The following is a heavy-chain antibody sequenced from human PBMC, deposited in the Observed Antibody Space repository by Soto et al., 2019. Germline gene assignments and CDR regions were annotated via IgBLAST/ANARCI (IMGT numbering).Heavy chain of an antibody. V-gene: IGHV4-30-4*01. CDR1: GGSISSGDHY. D-gene: IGHD3-22*01. CDR2: IYYSGSP. Sequence: SETLSLTCSVSGGSISSGDHYWTWIRQPPGKGLEWIGYIYYSGSPYYNPSLKSRVTISVDTSKHQFSLKLSSVTAADTAVYYCARVPYDSSGYAWFDPWGQGTLVTVSS. J-gene: IGHJ5*02. CDR3: ARVPYDSSGYAWFDP.